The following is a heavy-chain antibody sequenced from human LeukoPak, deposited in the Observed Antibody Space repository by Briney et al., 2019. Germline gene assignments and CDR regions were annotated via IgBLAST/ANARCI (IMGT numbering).Heavy chain of an antibody. J-gene: IGHJ4*02. CDR3: AKDWGQLGVRASLGH. CDR2: ISYDGSNS. CDR1: GFTFSGHA. Sequence: GGSLRLSCAASGFTFSGHAMVWVRQRPGKGLEWVSFISYDGSNSVHADSVMGRFTISRDNSKNTVDLQINSLRHEDTAVYYCAKDWGQLGVRASLGHWGQGTLVTVSS. D-gene: IGHD3-16*01. V-gene: IGHV3-30*18.